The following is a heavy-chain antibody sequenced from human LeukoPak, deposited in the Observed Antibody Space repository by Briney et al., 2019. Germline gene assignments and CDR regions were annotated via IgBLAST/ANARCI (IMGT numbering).Heavy chain of an antibody. CDR2: IYYSGST. D-gene: IGHD3-10*01. CDR1: GGSISSYY. Sequence: SETLSLTCTVSGGSISSYYWSWIRQPSGKGLEWIGYIYYSGSTNYNPSLKSRVTISVDTSKNQFSLKLSSVTAAYTAVYYCARDAVRGSQSAFDIWGQGTMVTVSS. J-gene: IGHJ3*02. CDR3: ARDAVRGSQSAFDI. V-gene: IGHV4-59*01.